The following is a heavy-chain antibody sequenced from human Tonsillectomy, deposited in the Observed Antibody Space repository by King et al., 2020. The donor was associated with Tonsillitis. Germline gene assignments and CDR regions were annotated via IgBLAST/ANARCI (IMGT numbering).Heavy chain of an antibody. CDR3: ARLTIFGVVPYYFDY. CDR2: ISGSGGST. V-gene: IGHV3-23*04. CDR1: GFTFSSYA. Sequence: EVQLVESGGGLVQPGGSLRLSCAASGFTFSSYAMSWVRQAPGKGLEWVSGISGSGGSTYYADSVKGRFTIPRDNSKNTLYLQMNSLRAEDTAVYYCARLTIFGVVPYYFDYWGQGTLVTVSS. D-gene: IGHD3-3*01. J-gene: IGHJ4*02.